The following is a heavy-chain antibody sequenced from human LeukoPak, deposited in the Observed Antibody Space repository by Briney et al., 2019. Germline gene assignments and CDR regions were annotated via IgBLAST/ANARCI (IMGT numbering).Heavy chain of an antibody. CDR3: ARDEGGFDAFDI. Sequence: GASVKVSCKASGYTFTGYYVHWVRQAPGQGLEWMGWINPHSGDTSYAQNFQGRVTMTRDTSISTAYMELSRLRSDDTAVYYCARDEGGFDAFDIWGQGTMVTVSS. D-gene: IGHD3-16*01. V-gene: IGHV1-2*02. CDR2: INPHSGDT. J-gene: IGHJ3*02. CDR1: GYTFTGYY.